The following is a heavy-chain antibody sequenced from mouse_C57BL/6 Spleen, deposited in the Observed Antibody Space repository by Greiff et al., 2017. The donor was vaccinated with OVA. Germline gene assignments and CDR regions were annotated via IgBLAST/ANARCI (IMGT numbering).Heavy chain of an antibody. CDR3: ARSVVLRSRIPYWYFDV. CDR2: IDPSDSYT. CDR1: GYTFTSYW. J-gene: IGHJ1*03. Sequence: QVQLQQPGAELVMPGASVKLSCKASGYTFTSYWMHWVKQRPGQGLEWIGEIDPSDSYTNYNQKFKGKSTLTVDKSSSTAYMQLSSLTSEDSAVYYCARSVVLRSRIPYWYFDVWGTGTTVTVSS. D-gene: IGHD1-1*01. V-gene: IGHV1-69*01.